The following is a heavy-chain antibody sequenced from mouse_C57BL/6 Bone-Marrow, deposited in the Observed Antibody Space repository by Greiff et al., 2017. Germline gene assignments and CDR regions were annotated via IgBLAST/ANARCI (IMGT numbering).Heavy chain of an antibody. J-gene: IGHJ4*01. CDR1: GFTFTDYY. CDR2: IRNKANGYKK. V-gene: IGHV7-3*01. Sequence: EVKLVESGGGLVQPGGSLSLSCAASGFTFTDYYMSWVRQPPGKALEWLGFIRNKANGYKKEYSASVKGRFTISRDNSQSILYLQMNALRAEDSATYYCARWGVTTHYYAMDYWGQGTSVTVSS. CDR3: ARWGVTTHYYAMDY. D-gene: IGHD2-2*01.